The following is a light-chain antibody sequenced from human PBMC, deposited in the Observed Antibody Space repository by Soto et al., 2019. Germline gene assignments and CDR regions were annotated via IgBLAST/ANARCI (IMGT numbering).Light chain of an antibody. V-gene: IGKV3-15*01. CDR1: QSVSIN. J-gene: IGKJ5*01. CDR2: GAS. Sequence: EIVMTQSPATLSVSPGERATLSCRASQSVSINLAWYQQKPGQAPRLLIYGASTRATGIPARFSGSGSGTEFTLTISSLQSEDFAVYYCQQYNNLPITFGQGTRWRLN. CDR3: QQYNNLPIT.